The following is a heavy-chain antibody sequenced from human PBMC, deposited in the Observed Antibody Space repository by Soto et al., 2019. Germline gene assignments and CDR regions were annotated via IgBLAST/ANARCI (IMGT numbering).Heavy chain of an antibody. CDR1: GYTFTAFA. V-gene: IGHV1-3*01. CDR3: VRVGGGGWTLDF. CDR2: INVGNGDT. Sequence: ASVKVSCKTSGYTFTAFAVHWVRQASGQRLEWMGWINVGNGDTKSSQNLQGRVTITRDTSASTVYMELSSLRSEDTAVYYCVRVGGGGWTLDFWG. J-gene: IGHJ4*01. D-gene: IGHD6-19*01.